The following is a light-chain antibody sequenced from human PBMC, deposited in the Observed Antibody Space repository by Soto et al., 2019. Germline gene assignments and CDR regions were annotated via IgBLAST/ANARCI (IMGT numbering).Light chain of an antibody. CDR1: QTVYSN. J-gene: IGKJ4*01. CDR2: DAS. CDR3: QQYNKWPLT. V-gene: IGKV3-15*01. Sequence: EIVMAQSPATLSVSPGEGATLSCRASQTVYSNLAWYQQKPGQAPRLLIDDASTRATGIPARFSGSGSGTEFTLTISSLQSEDFAVYYCQQYNKWPLTFGGGTMLEIK.